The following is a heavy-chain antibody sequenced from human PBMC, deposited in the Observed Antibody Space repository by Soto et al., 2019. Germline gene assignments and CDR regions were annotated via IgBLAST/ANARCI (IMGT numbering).Heavy chain of an antibody. CDR3: ARGRVTTSVFADYYYYGMDV. Sequence: SETLSLTCTVSGGSISSGGYYWSWIRQHPGKGLEWIGYIYYSGSTYYNPSLKSRVTISVDTSKNQFSLKLSSATAADTAVYYCARGRVTTSVFADYYYYGMDVWGQGTTVTVSS. CDR2: IYYSGST. V-gene: IGHV4-31*03. CDR1: GGSISSGGYY. D-gene: IGHD4-4*01. J-gene: IGHJ6*02.